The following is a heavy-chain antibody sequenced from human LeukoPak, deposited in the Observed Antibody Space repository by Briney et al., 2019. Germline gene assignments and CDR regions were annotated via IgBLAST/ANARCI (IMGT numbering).Heavy chain of an antibody. Sequence: ASVKVSCKVSGYTLTELSMHWVRQAPGKELEWMGGFDPEDGETIYAQKFQGRVTMTRDTSTSTVYMELSSLRSEDTAVYYCARQPLSRPRDGMDVWGQGTTVTVSS. D-gene: IGHD1-1*01. CDR1: GYTLTELS. CDR3: ARQPLSRPRDGMDV. J-gene: IGHJ6*02. V-gene: IGHV1-24*01. CDR2: FDPEDGET.